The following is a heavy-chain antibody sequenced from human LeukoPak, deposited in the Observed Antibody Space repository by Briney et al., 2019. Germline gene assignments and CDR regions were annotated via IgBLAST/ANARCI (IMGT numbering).Heavy chain of an antibody. Sequence: SETLSLTCTVSGYSISIVYYWGWIRQPPGKGLEWIGNIYHSGSTNYNPSLKSRVTISVDTSKNQFSLKLSSVTAADTAVYYCARHYYDSSGYYSRWGQGTLVTVSS. D-gene: IGHD3-22*01. CDR1: GYSISIVYY. V-gene: IGHV4-38-2*02. CDR3: ARHYYDSSGYYSR. CDR2: IYHSGST. J-gene: IGHJ4*02.